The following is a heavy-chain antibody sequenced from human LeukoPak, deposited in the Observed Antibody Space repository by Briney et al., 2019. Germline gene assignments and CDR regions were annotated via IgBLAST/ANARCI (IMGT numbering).Heavy chain of an antibody. D-gene: IGHD6-13*01. CDR1: GGSISSGGYY. J-gene: IGHJ4*02. CDR2: IYYSGST. Sequence: PSQTPSLTCTVSGGSISSGGYYWSWIRQHPGKGLEWIGYIYYSGSTYYNPSLKSRVTISVDTSKNQFSLKLSSVTAADTAVYYCAREGSAAAGTSFDYWGQGTLVTVSS. V-gene: IGHV4-31*03. CDR3: AREGSAAAGTSFDY.